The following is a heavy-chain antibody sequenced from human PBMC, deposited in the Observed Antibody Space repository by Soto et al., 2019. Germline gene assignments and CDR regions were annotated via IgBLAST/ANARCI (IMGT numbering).Heavy chain of an antibody. J-gene: IGHJ6*03. CDR2: INHSGST. D-gene: IGHD2-2*01. V-gene: IGHV4-34*01. CDR3: AREVREYQLLSYYYYYMDV. Sequence: SETLSLTCAVYGGSFSGYYWSWIRQPPGKGLEWIGEINHSGSTNYNPSLKSRVTISVDTSKNQFSLKLSSVTAADTAVYYCAREVREYQLLSYYYYYMDVWGKGTTVTVS. CDR1: GGSFSGYY.